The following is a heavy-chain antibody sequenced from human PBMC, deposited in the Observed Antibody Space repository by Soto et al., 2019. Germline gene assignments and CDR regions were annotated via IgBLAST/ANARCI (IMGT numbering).Heavy chain of an antibody. CDR3: ATEIVVVSATGSVGYFDY. J-gene: IGHJ4*02. CDR2: FDPEDGET. V-gene: IGHV1-24*01. CDR1: GYTLTELS. Sequence: GASVKVSCKVSGYTLTELSMHWVRQAPGKGLEWMGGFDPEDGETIYAQKFQGRVTMTEDTSTDTAYMELSSLRSEDTAVYYCATEIVVVSATGSVGYFDYWGQGTLVTVSS. D-gene: IGHD2-15*01.